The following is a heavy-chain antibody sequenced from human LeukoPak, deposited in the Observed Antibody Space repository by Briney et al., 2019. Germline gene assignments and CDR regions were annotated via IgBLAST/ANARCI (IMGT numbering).Heavy chain of an antibody. J-gene: IGHJ4*02. CDR3: ARGPRTMSDY. D-gene: IGHD3-22*01. Sequence: GGSLRLSCAASGFTFSNYWMHWVRQAPGKGLMWVSRINGDGSSTTYADSVKGRFTISRDNAKNTLYLQMNSLRAEDTAVYYCARGPRTMSDYWGQGTLVTVSS. CDR2: INGDGSST. V-gene: IGHV3-74*01. CDR1: GFTFSNYW.